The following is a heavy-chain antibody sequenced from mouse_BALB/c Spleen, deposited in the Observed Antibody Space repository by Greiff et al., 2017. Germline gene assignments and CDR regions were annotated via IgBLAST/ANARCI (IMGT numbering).Heavy chain of an antibody. Sequence: QVQLQQPGAELVKPGASVKLSCKASGYTFTSYYMYWVKQRPGQGLEWIGGINPSNGGTNFNEKFKSKATLTVDKSSSTAYMQLSSLTSEDSAVYYCTRSIYYGPYYAMDYWGQGTSVTVSS. CDR3: TRSIYYGPYYAMDY. CDR1: GYTFTSYY. CDR2: INPSNGGT. D-gene: IGHD1-1*01. V-gene: IGHV1S81*02. J-gene: IGHJ4*01.